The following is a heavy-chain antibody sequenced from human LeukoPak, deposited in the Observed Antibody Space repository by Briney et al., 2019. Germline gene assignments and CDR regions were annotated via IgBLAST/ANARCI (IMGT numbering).Heavy chain of an antibody. V-gene: IGHV3-9*01. J-gene: IGHJ4*02. CDR1: GFSFGAYA. Sequence: GGSLRLSCTASGFSFGAYAMNWVRQAPGKGLEWVAGITWNSGSIEYADSVKGRFTISRDNAKNSLYLQMNSLRAEDTAVYYCAGPPRVEYWGQGTLVTVSS. CDR3: AGPPRVEY. CDR2: ITWNSGSI.